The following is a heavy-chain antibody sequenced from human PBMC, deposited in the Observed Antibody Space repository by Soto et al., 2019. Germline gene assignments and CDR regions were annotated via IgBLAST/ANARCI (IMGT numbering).Heavy chain of an antibody. D-gene: IGHD6-6*01. V-gene: IGHV1-2*02. J-gene: IGHJ4*02. CDR1: GYTFTCYY. Sequence: XSVKVSCKASGYTFTCYYMHLVRQAPGQGLEWMGWINPNSGGTNYAQKFQGRVTMTRDTSISTAYMELSRLRSDDTAVYYCARADSSSSFDHWGQGTLVTVPS. CDR2: INPNSGGT. CDR3: ARADSSSSFDH.